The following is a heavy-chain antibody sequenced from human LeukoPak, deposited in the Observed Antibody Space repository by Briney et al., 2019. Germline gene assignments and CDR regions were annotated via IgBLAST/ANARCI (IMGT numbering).Heavy chain of an antibody. Sequence: GGSLRLSCAASGFTFSNAWMSWVRQAPGKGLEWVGRIKSKTDGGTTDYAAPVKGRFTISRDDSKNTLYLQMNSLKTEDTAVCYCSTDYGGNSGFLGFDYWGQGTLVTVSS. CDR1: GFTFSNAW. CDR3: STDYGGNSGFLGFDY. V-gene: IGHV3-15*01. D-gene: IGHD4-23*01. CDR2: IKSKTDGGTT. J-gene: IGHJ4*02.